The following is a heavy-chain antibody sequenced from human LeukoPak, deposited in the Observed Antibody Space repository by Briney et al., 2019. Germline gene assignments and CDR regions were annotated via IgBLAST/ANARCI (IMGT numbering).Heavy chain of an antibody. D-gene: IGHD2-2*01. V-gene: IGHV4-59*01. CDR1: GGSISSYY. CDR3: ARGGVVPAAYYYYMDV. Sequence: SETLSLTCTVSGGSISSYYWSWIRQPPGKGPEWIGYIYYSGSTNDNPSLKSRVTISVDTSKNQFSLKLSSVTAADTAVYYCARGGVVPAAYYYYMDVWGKGTTVTVSS. J-gene: IGHJ6*03. CDR2: IYYSGST.